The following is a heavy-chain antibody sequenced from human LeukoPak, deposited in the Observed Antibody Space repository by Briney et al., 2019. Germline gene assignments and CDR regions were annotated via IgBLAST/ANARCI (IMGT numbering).Heavy chain of an antibody. CDR3: ASGGGWVFFN. CDR1: GFPFSSHW. Sequence: GGSLRLSCAASGFPFSSHWVSWFRQSPGKGLEWVAHINQDGSEEYYVDSVKGRFTISRENARNSQFLQMNSLRTEDTAVYYCASGGGWVFFNWGQGTLVTVSS. D-gene: IGHD6-19*01. V-gene: IGHV3-7*01. J-gene: IGHJ4*02. CDR2: INQDGSEE.